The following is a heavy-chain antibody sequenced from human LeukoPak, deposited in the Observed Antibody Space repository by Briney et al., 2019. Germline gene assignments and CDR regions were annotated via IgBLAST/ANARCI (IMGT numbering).Heavy chain of an antibody. CDR2: IYYSGST. J-gene: IGHJ4*02. V-gene: IGHV4-59*08. CDR1: GGSISSYY. Sequence: SETLSLTCTVSGGSISSYYWSWIRQPPGKGLEWIGYIYYSGSTNYNPSLKSRVTISVDTSKNQFSLKLSSVTAADTAVYYCARSVGATYAFDYWGQGTLVTVSS. D-gene: IGHD1-26*01. CDR3: ARSVGATYAFDY.